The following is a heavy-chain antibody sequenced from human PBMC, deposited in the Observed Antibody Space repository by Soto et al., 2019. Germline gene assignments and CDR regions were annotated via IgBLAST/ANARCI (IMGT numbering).Heavy chain of an antibody. Sequence: SVKVSCKASGGTFSSYAISWVRQAPGQGLEWMGGIIPIFGTANYAQKFQGRVTITADESTSTAYMELSSLRSEDTAVYYCASEYCSGGSCHGDYWGQGTLVTVSS. CDR1: GGTFSSYA. J-gene: IGHJ4*02. V-gene: IGHV1-69*13. CDR3: ASEYCSGGSCHGDY. CDR2: IIPIFGTA. D-gene: IGHD2-15*01.